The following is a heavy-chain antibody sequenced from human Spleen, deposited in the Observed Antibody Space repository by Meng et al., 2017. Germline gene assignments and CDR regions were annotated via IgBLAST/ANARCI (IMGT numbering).Heavy chain of an antibody. J-gene: IGHJ3*01. Sequence: SETLSLTCTVSGGSISSGGYYWSWIRQPAGEGLEWIGEIYHSGSTNYNPSLKSRVTISLDKSKNHFSLKLTSVTAVDTAVYYCAKALKTTARAFNVWGQGTMVAVSS. CDR3: AKALKTTARAFNV. CDR2: IYHSGST. D-gene: IGHD1-14*01. CDR1: GGSISSGGYY. V-gene: IGHV4-61*10.